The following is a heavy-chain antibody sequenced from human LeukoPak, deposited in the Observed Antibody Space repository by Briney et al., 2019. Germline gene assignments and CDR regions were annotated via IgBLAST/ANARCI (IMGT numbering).Heavy chain of an antibody. Sequence: SETLSLTCTVSGGSISSYNYFWAWIRQPPGKGLEWIASISYSGNTFYNASFKSRATISRDTSKNQFSLKLTSLTAADSAVHYCARVRTSSQSDSWGQGTLVIVSS. V-gene: IGHV4-39*07. CDR1: GGSISSYNYF. J-gene: IGHJ5*01. CDR3: ARVRTSSQSDS. CDR2: ISYSGNT. D-gene: IGHD3-10*01.